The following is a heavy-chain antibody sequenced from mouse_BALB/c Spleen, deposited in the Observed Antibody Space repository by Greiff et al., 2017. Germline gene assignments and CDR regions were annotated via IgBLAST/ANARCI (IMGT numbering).Heavy chain of an antibody. V-gene: IGHV1-18*01. D-gene: IGHD1-1*01. CDR3: ARRELLRFYYYAMDY. J-gene: IGHJ4*01. CDR1: GYTFTDYN. CDR2: INPNNGGT. Sequence: SGPELVKPGASVKIPCKASGYTFTDYNMDWVKQSHGKSLEWIGDINPNNGGTIYNQKFKGKATLTVDKSSSTAYMELRSLTSEDTAVYYCARRELLRFYYYAMDYWGQGTSVTVSS.